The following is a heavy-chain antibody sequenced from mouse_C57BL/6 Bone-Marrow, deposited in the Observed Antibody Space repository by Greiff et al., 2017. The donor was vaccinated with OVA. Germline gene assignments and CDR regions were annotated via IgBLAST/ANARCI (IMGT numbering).Heavy chain of an antibody. CDR3: ARSDGYYPHLAY. CDR2: IDPSDSET. J-gene: IGHJ3*01. Sequence: QVQLQQPGAELVRPGSSVKLSCKASGYTFTSYWMHWVKQRPIQGLEWIGNIDPSDSETHYNQKFKDKATLTVDKSSSTAYMQLSSLTSEDSAVYYCARSDGYYPHLAYWGQGTLVTVSA. V-gene: IGHV1-52*01. D-gene: IGHD2-3*01. CDR1: GYTFTSYW.